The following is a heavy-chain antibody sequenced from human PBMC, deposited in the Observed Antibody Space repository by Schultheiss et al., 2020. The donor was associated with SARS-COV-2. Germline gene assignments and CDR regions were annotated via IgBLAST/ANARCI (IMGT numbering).Heavy chain of an antibody. CDR2: IRSKANSYAT. CDR1: GFTFSGSA. CDR3: AKGTTVTTFAN. V-gene: IGHV3-73*01. D-gene: IGHD4-17*01. Sequence: GGSLRLSCAASGFTFSGSAMHWVRQASGKGLEWVGRIRSKANSYATAYAASVKGRFTISRDDSKNTAYLQMNSLKTEDTAVYYCAKGTTVTTFANWGQGTLVTVSS. J-gene: IGHJ4*02.